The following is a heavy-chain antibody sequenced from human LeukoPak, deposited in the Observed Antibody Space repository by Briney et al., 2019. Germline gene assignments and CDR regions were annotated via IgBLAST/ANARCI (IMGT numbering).Heavy chain of an antibody. CDR1: GFTFSDYY. J-gene: IGHJ5*02. Sequence: GGSLRLSCAASGFTFSDYYMSWIRQAPGKGLQWISYISSSGSTTYYADSVKGRFTISRDNSKNTLYLQMNSLRAEDTAVYYCANQYYGSVPWGQGTLVTVSS. D-gene: IGHD3-10*01. CDR3: ANQYYGSVP. V-gene: IGHV3-11*01. CDR2: ISSSGSTT.